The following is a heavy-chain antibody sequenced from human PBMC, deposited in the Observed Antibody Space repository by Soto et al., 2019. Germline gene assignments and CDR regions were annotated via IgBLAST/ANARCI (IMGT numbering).Heavy chain of an antibody. Sequence: PSETLSLTCTVSGGSISSYYWSWIRQPPGKGLEWIGYIYYSGSTNYNPSLKSRVTISVDTSKNQFSLKLSSVTAADTAVYYCARAGGSGYRYNWFYPWGQGTLVTVSS. V-gene: IGHV4-59*01. CDR3: ARAGGSGYRYNWFYP. CDR2: IYYSGST. J-gene: IGHJ5*02. D-gene: IGHD3-22*01. CDR1: GGSISSYY.